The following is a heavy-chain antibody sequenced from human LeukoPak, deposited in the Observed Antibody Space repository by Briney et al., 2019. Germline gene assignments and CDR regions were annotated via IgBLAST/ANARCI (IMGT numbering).Heavy chain of an antibody. Sequence: SETLSLTCTVSGYSISSGYYWGWIRQPPGKGLEWIGYIYHSGSTYYNPSLKSRVTISVDRSKNQFSLKLSSVTAADTAVYYCARERGCSSTSCPSYYFDYWGQGTLVTVSS. D-gene: IGHD2-2*01. J-gene: IGHJ4*02. CDR2: IYHSGST. CDR3: ARERGCSSTSCPSYYFDY. V-gene: IGHV4-38-2*02. CDR1: GYSISSGYY.